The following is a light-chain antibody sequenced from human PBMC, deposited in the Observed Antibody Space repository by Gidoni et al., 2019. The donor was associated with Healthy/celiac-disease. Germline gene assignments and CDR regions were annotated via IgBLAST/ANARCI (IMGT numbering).Light chain of an antibody. CDR3: QQYGRSPPRYT. CDR2: GAS. CDR1: QSVSSSY. J-gene: IGKJ2*01. V-gene: IGKV3-20*01. Sequence: EIVLTQSPGTLSFSPGERATLSCRARQSVSSSYLAWYQQNPSQAPRLLIYGASSRATGIPDRFSGSGSETDFTLPISRLESEDFAVYYCQQYGRSPPRYTFGQGTKLEIK.